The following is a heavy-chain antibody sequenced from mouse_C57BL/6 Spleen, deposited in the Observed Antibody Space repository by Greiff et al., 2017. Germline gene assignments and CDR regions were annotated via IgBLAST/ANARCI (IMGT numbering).Heavy chain of an antibody. Sequence: EVKLMESGEGLVKPGGSLKLSCAASGFTFSSYAMSWVRQTPEKRLEWVAYISSGGDYIYYADTVKGRFTISRDNARNTLYLQMSSLKSEDTAMYYCTRANYYGHFDYWGQGTTLTVSS. V-gene: IGHV5-9-1*02. J-gene: IGHJ2*01. CDR1: GFTFSSYA. CDR2: ISSGGDYI. CDR3: TRANYYGHFDY. D-gene: IGHD1-1*01.